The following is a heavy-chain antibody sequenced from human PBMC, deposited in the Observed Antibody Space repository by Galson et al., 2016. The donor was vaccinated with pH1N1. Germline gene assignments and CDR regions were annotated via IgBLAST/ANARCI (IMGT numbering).Heavy chain of an antibody. CDR3: AHRISGSHTFFHL. CDR1: GFSLRTSGVG. D-gene: IGHD2-15*01. CDR2: IYWNDDK. V-gene: IGHV2-5*01. Sequence: PALVKPPQTLTLTCTFSGFSLRTSGVGVGWIRQPPGKAPEWLALIYWNDDKRYSPSLKSRLTITKDPSKSQVVLTMTNTDPVDTASYYCAHRISGSHTFFHLWGQGALVIVSS. J-gene: IGHJ1*01.